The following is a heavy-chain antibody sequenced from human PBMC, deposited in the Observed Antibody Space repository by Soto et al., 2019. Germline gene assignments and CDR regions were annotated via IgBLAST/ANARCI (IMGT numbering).Heavy chain of an antibody. D-gene: IGHD3-3*01. J-gene: IGHJ4*02. CDR1: GGSFSGYD. CDR3: ARHADFWSGISSRLYPRGGAGPDY. CDR2: INHSGST. V-gene: IGHV4-34*01. Sequence: SETMSLTCAVYGGSFSGYDLSWIRPNTGKGLGWIGEINHSGSTNYNPSLKSRVTISVDTSKNQFSLKLSSVTAADTAVYYCARHADFWSGISSRLYPRGGAGPDYWGQGTLVTVSS.